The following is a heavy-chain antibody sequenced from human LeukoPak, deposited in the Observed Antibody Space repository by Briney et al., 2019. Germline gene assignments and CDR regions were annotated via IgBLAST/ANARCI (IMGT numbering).Heavy chain of an antibody. V-gene: IGHV4-31*03. D-gene: IGHD5-24*01. Sequence: SETLSLTCTVSGGSVSSGGYFWSWIRQHPGKGLEWIGYIYYSGSTYYNPSLKSRVTISVDTSKNQFSLKLSSVTAADTAVYYCARGRRDGYNSACVLDYWGQGTLVTVSS. CDR1: GGSVSSGGYF. CDR2: IYYSGST. CDR3: ARGRRDGYNSACVLDY. J-gene: IGHJ4*02.